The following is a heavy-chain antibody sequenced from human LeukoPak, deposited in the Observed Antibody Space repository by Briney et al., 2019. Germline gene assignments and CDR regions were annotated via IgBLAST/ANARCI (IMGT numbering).Heavy chain of an antibody. CDR1: GFTFSTYG. CDR2: IWFDGINK. D-gene: IGHD1-14*01. J-gene: IGHJ4*02. CDR3: ARDASPEGFDY. Sequence: GGSLRLSCTTSGFTFSTYGMHWVRQAPGKGLEWVAVIWFDGINKYYADSVKGRFTISRDNSKNTVSLQMSSLRADDTAVYYCARDASPEGFDYWGQGTLVTVSS. V-gene: IGHV3-33*01.